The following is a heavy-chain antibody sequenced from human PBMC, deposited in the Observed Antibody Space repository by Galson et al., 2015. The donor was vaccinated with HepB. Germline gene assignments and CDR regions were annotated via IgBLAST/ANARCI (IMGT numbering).Heavy chain of an antibody. D-gene: IGHD6-19*01. CDR1: GGTFSSYA. CDR3: ARDWRGRRIAVAENWFDP. Sequence: SVKVSCKASGGTFSSYAISWVRQAPGQGLEWMGGIIPIFGTANYAQKFQGRVTITADESTSTAYMELSSLRSEDTAVYYCARDWRGRRIAVAENWFDPWGQGTLVTVSS. J-gene: IGHJ5*02. V-gene: IGHV1-69*13. CDR2: IIPIFGTA.